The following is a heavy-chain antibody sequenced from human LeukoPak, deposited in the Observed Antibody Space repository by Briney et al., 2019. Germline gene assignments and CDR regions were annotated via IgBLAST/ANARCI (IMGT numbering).Heavy chain of an antibody. D-gene: IGHD6-13*01. CDR2: IYTSGST. Sequence: KASETLSLTCTVSGGSISSYYWSWIRQPAGKGLEWIGRIYTSGSTNYNPSLKSRVTMSVDTSKNQFSLKLSSVTAADTAVYYCARVRRSSSWSSNFDYWGQGTPVTVSS. CDR3: ARVRRSSSWSSNFDY. V-gene: IGHV4-4*07. CDR1: GGSISSYY. J-gene: IGHJ4*02.